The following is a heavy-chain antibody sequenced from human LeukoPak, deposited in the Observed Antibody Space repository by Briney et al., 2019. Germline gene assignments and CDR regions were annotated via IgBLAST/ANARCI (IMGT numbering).Heavy chain of an antibody. CDR1: GFAFSNYA. CDR2: INSNGGST. D-gene: IGHD2-2*01. Sequence: PGGSLRLSCSASGFAFSNYATHWVRQAPGKGLEYVAGINSNGGSTFYADSVKGRFTMSGDNSKNTLYLQMSSLRAEDTAAYYCVKGTSTKYYYYGMDVWGQGTTVTVSS. V-gene: IGHV3-64D*06. CDR3: VKGTSTKYYYYGMDV. J-gene: IGHJ6*02.